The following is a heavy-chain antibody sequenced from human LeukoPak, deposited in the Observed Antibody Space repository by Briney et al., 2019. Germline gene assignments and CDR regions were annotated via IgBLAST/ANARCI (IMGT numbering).Heavy chain of an antibody. Sequence: SGPTLVNPTQTLTLTCTFSGFSLSTSGVGVGWIRQLPGKALEWLALIYWNDDKRYSPSLKSRLTITKDTSKNQVVLTMTNMDPVDTATYYCAQLVDYYGSGSYYPSFDYWGQGTLVTVSS. CDR2: IYWNDDK. V-gene: IGHV2-5*01. CDR1: GFSLSTSGVG. D-gene: IGHD3-10*01. J-gene: IGHJ4*02. CDR3: AQLVDYYGSGSYYPSFDY.